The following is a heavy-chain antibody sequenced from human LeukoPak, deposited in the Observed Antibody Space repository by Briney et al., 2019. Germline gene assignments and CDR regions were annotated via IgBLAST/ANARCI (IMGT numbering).Heavy chain of an antibody. V-gene: IGHV3-30-3*01. CDR2: ISYDGTNK. CDR1: GFIFNNYA. D-gene: IGHD3-22*01. J-gene: IGHJ4*02. Sequence: GGSLRLSCAASGFIFNNYAMHWVRRAPGKGLEWVALISYDGTNKYYADSVKGQFTISRDNSKNTLYLQMNSLRAEDTAAYYCARAGYYYDSSGYYQSDYWGQGTLVIVSS. CDR3: ARAGYYYDSSGYYQSDY.